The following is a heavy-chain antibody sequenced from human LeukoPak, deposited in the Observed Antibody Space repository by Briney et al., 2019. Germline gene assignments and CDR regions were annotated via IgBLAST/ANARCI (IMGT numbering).Heavy chain of an antibody. CDR1: GFTFDVYI. Sequence: PGGSLRLSCAASGFTFDVYIMHWVRQAPGKGLEWVSFVSWDGDTTYYADTVKGRVTIPRDNSKNSLYLEMNSLRTEDTALYYCAKARGQIGSAFDIWGQGTMVTVSS. D-gene: IGHD1-26*01. CDR3: AKARGQIGSAFDI. V-gene: IGHV3-43*01. CDR2: VSWDGDTT. J-gene: IGHJ3*02.